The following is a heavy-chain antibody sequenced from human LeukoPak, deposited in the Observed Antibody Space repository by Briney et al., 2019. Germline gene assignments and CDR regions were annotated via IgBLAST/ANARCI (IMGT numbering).Heavy chain of an antibody. CDR1: GGSFSGYY. V-gene: IGHV3-7*03. D-gene: IGHD4-17*01. J-gene: IGHJ4*02. CDR2: IKQDESEK. Sequence: ETLSLTCAVYGGSFSGYYWSWVRQAPGKGLEWVANIKQDESEKYYVDSVKGRFTISRDNAKNSLYLQTNSLRAEDTAVYYCARGNDYGDHVGIYFDYWGQGTLVTVSS. CDR3: ARGNDYGDHVGIYFDY.